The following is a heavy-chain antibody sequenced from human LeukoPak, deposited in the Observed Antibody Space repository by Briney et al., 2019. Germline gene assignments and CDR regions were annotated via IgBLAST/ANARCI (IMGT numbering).Heavy chain of an antibody. D-gene: IGHD3-10*01. CDR3: ARYSGSGRDSDY. CDR2: IFYSGST. V-gene: IGHV4-39*01. CDR1: SGSISNSNFY. Sequence: SETLSLTCTVSSGSISNSNFYWGWIRQPPGKGLEWIGSIFYSGSTDYNPSLKSRVTISVDTSKNQFYLKLNSVTAADTAVYFCARYSGSGRDSDYWGQGTLVTVSS. J-gene: IGHJ4*02.